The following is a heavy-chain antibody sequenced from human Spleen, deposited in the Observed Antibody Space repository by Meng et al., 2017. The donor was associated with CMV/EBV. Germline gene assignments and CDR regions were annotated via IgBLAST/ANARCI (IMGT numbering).Heavy chain of an antibody. CDR3: ARGLTIFGILKPPASLT. Sequence: GESLKISCVASGFTFSSYETNWVRQAPGKGLEWISYISSSGSSSTIYYADSVKGRFTISRDNAKNSLYLHMNSLRAEDTAVYYCARGLTIFGILKPPASLTWGQGTLVTVSS. D-gene: IGHD3-3*01. CDR2: ISSSGSSSTI. CDR1: GFTFSSYE. J-gene: IGHJ4*02. V-gene: IGHV3-48*03.